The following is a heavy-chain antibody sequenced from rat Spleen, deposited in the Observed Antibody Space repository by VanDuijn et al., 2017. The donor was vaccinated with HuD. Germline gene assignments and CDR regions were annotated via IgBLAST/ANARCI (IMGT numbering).Heavy chain of an antibody. CDR1: GFPFNNYG. D-gene: IGHD1-9*01. Sequence: EVQLVESGGGLVQPGRSLKLSCAASGFPFNNYGMAWVRQAPTKGLEWVATIIYDGGGTYYADSVEGRFTSSRDNAKSTLYLQMDSLRSEDTATYYCVRHGYTRYYFDYWGQGVMVTVSS. CDR2: IIYDGGGT. CDR3: VRHGYTRYYFDY. V-gene: IGHV5-29*01. J-gene: IGHJ2*01.